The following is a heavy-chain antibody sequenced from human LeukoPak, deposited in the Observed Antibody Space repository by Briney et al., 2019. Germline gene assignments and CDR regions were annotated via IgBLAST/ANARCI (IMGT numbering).Heavy chain of an antibody. Sequence: KPSETLSLTCAVYGGSFIAYYWTWIRQPPGKGMEWIGEIKQSENTNYNPSLKSRVTISIDTSKNQISLKLTSVTAADTAVYYCASEGLRTAYNPLGYWGQGTLVSVSS. J-gene: IGHJ4*02. V-gene: IGHV4-34*01. CDR3: ASEGLRTAYNPLGY. CDR1: GGSFIAYY. D-gene: IGHD5-24*01. CDR2: IKQSENT.